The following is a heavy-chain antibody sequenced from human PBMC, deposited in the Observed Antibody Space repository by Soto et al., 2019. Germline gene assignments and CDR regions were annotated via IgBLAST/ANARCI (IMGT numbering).Heavy chain of an antibody. V-gene: IGHV3-7*04. J-gene: IGHJ3*01. Sequence: EMQLVESGGGLVQPGGSLRLSCEASGFTFSNYWMSWVRQAPGKGLEWVANIKQDGRAAWYVDSVKGRFTISRDNARKSLYWQMNGLRREEVAVYYCARGDYHDASGPFSDAFDVWGPGTMVTVSS. D-gene: IGHD3-22*01. CDR3: ARGDYHDASGPFSDAFDV. CDR2: IKQDGRAA. CDR1: GFTFSNYW.